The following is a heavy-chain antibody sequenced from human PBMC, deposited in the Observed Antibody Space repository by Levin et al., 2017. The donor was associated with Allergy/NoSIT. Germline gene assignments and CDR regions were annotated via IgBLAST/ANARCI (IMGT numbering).Heavy chain of an antibody. J-gene: IGHJ4*02. CDR3: ARDPESCSGGSCLHFDH. V-gene: IGHV3-33*01. CDR1: GFTFNLHG. Sequence: GGSLRLSCAASGFTFNLHGMHWVRQAPGKGLEWVAVIWWDGSNKFYADSVRGRFTISRDNSGNALYLQMNSLRAEDTAVYYCARDPESCSGGSCLHFDHWSQGTLVTVSS. CDR2: IWWDGSNK. D-gene: IGHD2-15*01.